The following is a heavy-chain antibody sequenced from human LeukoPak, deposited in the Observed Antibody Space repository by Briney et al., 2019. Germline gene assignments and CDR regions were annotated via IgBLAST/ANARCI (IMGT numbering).Heavy chain of an antibody. J-gene: IGHJ4*02. CDR1: GGSISSSSYY. D-gene: IGHD3-10*01. CDR3: ARTGRLGWFGELSPVLSSFDY. V-gene: IGHV4-39*07. Sequence: PSETLSLTCTVSGGSISSSSYYWGWIRQPPGKGLEWIGSIYYSGSTYYNPSLKSRVTISVDTSKNQFSLKLSSVTAADTAVYYCARTGRLGWFGELSPVLSSFDYWGQGTLVTVSS. CDR2: IYYSGST.